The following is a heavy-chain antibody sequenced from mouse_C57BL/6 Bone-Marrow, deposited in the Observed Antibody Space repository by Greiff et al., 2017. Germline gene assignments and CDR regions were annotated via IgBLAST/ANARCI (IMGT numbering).Heavy chain of an antibody. CDR3: ARSYSYWYFDV. CDR2: ITPNNGGT. V-gene: IGHV1-22*01. Sequence: EVQLQQSGPELVKPGASVKMSCKASGYTFTDYNMHWVTPSHGKSLEWIGYITPNNGGTSYNQTFKGKATLTVNKSSSTAYMELRSLTSEESAVDYRARSYSYWYFDVWGTGTTVTVSS. D-gene: IGHD6-2*01. CDR1: GYTFTDYN. J-gene: IGHJ1*03.